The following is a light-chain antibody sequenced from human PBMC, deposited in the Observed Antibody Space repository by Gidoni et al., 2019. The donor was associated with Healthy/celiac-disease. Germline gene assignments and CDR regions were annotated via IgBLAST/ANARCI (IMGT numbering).Light chain of an antibody. CDR3: QAWDSTGV. J-gene: IGLJ2*01. CDR1: KLGEKY. CDR2: QDS. V-gene: IGLV3-1*01. Sequence: SSELTQPPSVSVSPGQTASITCSGDKLGEKYACWYQQKPGQSPGLVIYQDSKRPSGIPERFSGSNSGNTATLTISGTQAMDEADYYCQAWDSTGVFGGGTKLTVL.